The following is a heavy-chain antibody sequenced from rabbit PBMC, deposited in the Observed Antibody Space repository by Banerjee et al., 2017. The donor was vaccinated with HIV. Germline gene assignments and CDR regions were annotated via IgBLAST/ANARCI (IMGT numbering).Heavy chain of an antibody. V-gene: IGHV1S45*01. CDR1: EFSFGISSY. D-gene: IGHD1-1*01. CDR3: ARDLDGVIGWNFGW. J-gene: IGHJ4*01. CDR2: IDAGSSTFT. Sequence: QEQLVESGGDLVKPGASLTLTCTASEFSFGISSYICWVRQAPGKGLEWIACIDAGSSTFTYYATWAKGRFTISKSSSTTVTLQMTSLTAADTATYFCARDLDGVIGWNFGWWGPGTLVTVS.